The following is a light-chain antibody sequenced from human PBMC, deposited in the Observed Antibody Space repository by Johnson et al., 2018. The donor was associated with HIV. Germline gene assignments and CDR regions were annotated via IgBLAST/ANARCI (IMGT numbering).Light chain of an antibody. CDR1: SSNIGNNY. Sequence: HSVLTQPPSVSAAPGQKVDISCSGSSSNIGNNYVSWYQQFPGTAPKLLIYENNKRPSGIPDRFSGSKSGTSATLGITGIQTGDEADYYCGTWDSSLSAGYVFGTGTKVTVL. CDR3: GTWDSSLSAGYV. CDR2: ENN. V-gene: IGLV1-51*02. J-gene: IGLJ1*01.